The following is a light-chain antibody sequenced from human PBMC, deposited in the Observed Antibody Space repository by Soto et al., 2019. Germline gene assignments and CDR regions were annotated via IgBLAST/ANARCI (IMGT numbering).Light chain of an antibody. V-gene: IGKV3D-15*01. CDR3: QQYNNWPPYT. J-gene: IGKJ2*01. CDR1: QSVSTN. CDR2: AAS. Sequence: EIVITQSPATLSVSPGEGATLSYSASQSVSTNLAGYRQTPGQAPRLLIYAASTRATGIPARFSGSGSGTEFTLTISSLQSEDFAVDYCQQYNNWPPYTFGQGTKVDIK.